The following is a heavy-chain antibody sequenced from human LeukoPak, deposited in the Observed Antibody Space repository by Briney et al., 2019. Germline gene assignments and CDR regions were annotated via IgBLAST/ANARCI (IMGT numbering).Heavy chain of an antibody. J-gene: IGHJ4*02. CDR1: GYTFTNFY. CDR2: NNPNSGDT. Sequence: GASVNVSCKASGYTFTNFYIHWVRQAPGQGLEWMGWNNPNSGDTNYAPRFQGRVTMTRDTSISTAYMELSRLRSGDTAVYYCARNGTAGVDYWGQGTLVTVSS. CDR3: ARNGTAGVDY. V-gene: IGHV1-2*02. D-gene: IGHD1/OR15-1a*01.